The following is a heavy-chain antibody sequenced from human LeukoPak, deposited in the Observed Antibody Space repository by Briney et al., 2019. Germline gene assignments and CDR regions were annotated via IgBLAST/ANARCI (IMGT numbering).Heavy chain of an antibody. V-gene: IGHV7-4-1*02. CDR3: ARGDWLHDY. D-gene: IGHD3-9*01. CDR2: INTNTGNP. CDR1: GYTFTGYY. Sequence: GASVKVSCKASGYTFTGYYMHWVRQAPGQGLEWMGWINTNTGNPTYAQGFTGRFVFSLDTSVSTAYLQTSSLKADDTAVYYCARGDWLHDYWGQGTLVTVSS. J-gene: IGHJ4*02.